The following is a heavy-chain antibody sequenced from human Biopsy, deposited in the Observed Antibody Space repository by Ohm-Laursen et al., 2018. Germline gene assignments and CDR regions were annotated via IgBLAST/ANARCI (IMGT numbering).Heavy chain of an antibody. J-gene: IGHJ3*02. D-gene: IGHD6-19*01. V-gene: IGHV4-59*08. Sequence: GTLSLTCTVSGGSISGSSWSWIRQAPGKGLEWIGYISYSRDTNYNPSLKSHITISVDTSKNQFSLKLTSVTAADTAVYYCAKHGSGWTGDDAFHIWGQGTMVTVSS. CDR3: AKHGSGWTGDDAFHI. CDR2: ISYSRDT. CDR1: GGSISGSS.